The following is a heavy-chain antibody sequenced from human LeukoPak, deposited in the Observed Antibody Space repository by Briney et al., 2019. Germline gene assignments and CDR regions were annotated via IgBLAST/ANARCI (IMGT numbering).Heavy chain of an antibody. CDR1: GGSISGGAYS. V-gene: IGHV4-30-2*01. CDR2: INNGRST. Sequence: SPTLSLTCAVSGGSISGGAYSWSWSRQPPGEGLEWVGYINNGRSTYYNPSLKSRVTIPVDRSKTPFSLNLPSVNAADTAVYYCASVSSGGYFDYWGQRTLVSVS. J-gene: IGHJ4*02. D-gene: IGHD3-16*01. CDR3: ASVSSGGYFDY.